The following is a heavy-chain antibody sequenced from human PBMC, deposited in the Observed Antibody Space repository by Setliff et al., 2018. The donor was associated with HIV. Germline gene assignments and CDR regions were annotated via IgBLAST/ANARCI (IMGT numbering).Heavy chain of an antibody. D-gene: IGHD2-21*02. CDR2: IKSRTVTETT. CDR3: TPIHNYTDHCPDS. J-gene: IGHJ5*01. V-gene: IGHV3-15*01. Sequence: ETLSLTCAVSGGSFSGHFWGWFRQPPGKGLEWVGRIKSRTVTETTDVAAPVKGRFTISRDDSQNMVYLQMNSLKTEDTAMYYCTPIHNYTDHCPDSWGQGTLVTV. CDR1: GGSFSGHF.